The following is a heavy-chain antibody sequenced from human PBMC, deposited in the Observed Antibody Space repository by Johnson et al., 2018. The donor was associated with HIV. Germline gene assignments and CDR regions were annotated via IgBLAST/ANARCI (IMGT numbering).Heavy chain of an antibody. D-gene: IGHD3-16*01. CDR3: ARGRGALDI. CDR2: IKQDGSEK. V-gene: IGHV3-7*03. Sequence: VQLVESGGGVVQPGGYLRLSCAASGFTVSSNYMSWVRQAPGKGLEWVANIKQDGSEKYYVDSVKGRFTISRDNAKNSLYLQMNSLRAEDTAVYYCARGRGALDIWGQGTMVTVSS. CDR1: GFTVSSNY. J-gene: IGHJ3*02.